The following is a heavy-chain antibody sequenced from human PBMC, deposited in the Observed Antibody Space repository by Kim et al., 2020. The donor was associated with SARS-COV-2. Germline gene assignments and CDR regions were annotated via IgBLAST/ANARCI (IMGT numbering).Heavy chain of an antibody. CDR3: ARNGDPDY. CDR2: SSYT. D-gene: IGHD2-8*01. J-gene: IGHJ4*02. Sequence: SSYTNYADSVKGRITISRDNAKNSLYLQMNSLRAEDTAVYYCARNGDPDYWGQGTLVTVSS. V-gene: IGHV3-11*03.